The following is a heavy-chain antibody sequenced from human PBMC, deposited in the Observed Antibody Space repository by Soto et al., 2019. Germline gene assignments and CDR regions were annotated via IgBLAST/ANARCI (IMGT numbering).Heavy chain of an antibody. CDR1: GGTFSSYD. D-gene: IGHD6-13*01. CDR3: ASRAAAGSLDY. J-gene: IGHJ4*02. V-gene: IGHV1-69*10. Sequence: GASVKVSCKASGGTFSSYDISWVRQAPGQGLEWMGGIIPILGIANYAQKFQGRVTITADKSTSTAYMELSSLRSEDTAVYYCASRAAAGSLDYWGQGTLVTVSS. CDR2: IIPILGIA.